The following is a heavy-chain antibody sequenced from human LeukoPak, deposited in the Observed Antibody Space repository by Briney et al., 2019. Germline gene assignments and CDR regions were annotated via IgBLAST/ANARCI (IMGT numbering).Heavy chain of an antibody. J-gene: IGHJ4*02. CDR3: AREGEIGYDLSDY. CDR2: INPSGGST. V-gene: IGHV1-46*01. Sequence: ASVKVSCKASGYTFTNYYMNWVRQAPGQGLEWMGIINPSGGSTSYAQKFQGRVIVTRDTSTSTVYMELSSLRSEDTAMYYCAREGEIGYDLSDYWGQGTLVTVSS. CDR1: GYTFTNYY. D-gene: IGHD5-12*01.